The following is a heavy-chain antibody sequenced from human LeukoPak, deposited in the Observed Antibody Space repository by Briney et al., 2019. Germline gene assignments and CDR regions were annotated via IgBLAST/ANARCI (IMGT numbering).Heavy chain of an antibody. CDR2: INHSGST. D-gene: IGHD6-6*01. J-gene: IGHJ6*03. V-gene: IGHV4-34*01. CDR3: ARSRASIAAHYYYYYMDV. Sequence: SETLSLTCAVYGGSFSGYYWSWIRQPPGKGLEWIGEINHSGSTNYNPSLKSRVTMSVDTSKNQFSLKLSSVTAADTAVYYCARSRASIAAHYYYYYMDVWGKGTTVTVSS. CDR1: GGSFSGYY.